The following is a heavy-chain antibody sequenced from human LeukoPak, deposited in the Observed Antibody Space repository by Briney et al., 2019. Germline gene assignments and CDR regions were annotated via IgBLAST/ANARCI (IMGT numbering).Heavy chain of an antibody. Sequence: VASVKVSCKASGYTFTSYGISWVRQAPGQGLEWMGWINPNSGGTNYAQRFQGRVTMTRDTSISTAYMELSRLRSDDTAVYYCARGGSSYGYFDSAFDIWGQGTMVTVSS. V-gene: IGHV1-2*02. J-gene: IGHJ3*02. CDR3: ARGGSSYGYFDSAFDI. CDR2: INPNSGGT. D-gene: IGHD5-18*01. CDR1: GYTFTSYG.